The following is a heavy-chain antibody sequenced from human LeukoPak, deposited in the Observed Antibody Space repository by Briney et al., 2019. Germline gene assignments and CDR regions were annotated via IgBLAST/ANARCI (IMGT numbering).Heavy chain of an antibody. D-gene: IGHD2-15*01. V-gene: IGHV4-34*01. J-gene: IGHJ3*02. CDR3: AGLVVAATLDAFDI. CDR1: GGSFSGYY. CDR2: INHSGST. Sequence: PSETLSLTCAVYGGSFSGYYWSWIRQPPGKGLEWIGEINHSGSTNYNPSLKSRVTISVDKSKNQFSLKLSSVTAADTAVYYCAGLVVAATLDAFDIWGQGTMVTVSS.